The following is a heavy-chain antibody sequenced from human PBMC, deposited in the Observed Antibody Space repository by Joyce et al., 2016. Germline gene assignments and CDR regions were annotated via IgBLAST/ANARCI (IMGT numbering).Heavy chain of an antibody. CDR1: GFIFNNYD. D-gene: IGHD6-25*01. J-gene: IGHJ3*01. CDR2: IWHDGTDT. CDR3: ARELTSGSDAFDV. Sequence: QVQLVESGGGVVQPGRSLRLSCATSGFIFNNYDMHWVRQAPGKGREWVAVIWHDGTDTYYADSVKGRFAISRDKSKDTVHLQMSILTVEDTAVYYCARELTSGSDAFDVWGHGTMVTVSS. V-gene: IGHV3-33*01.